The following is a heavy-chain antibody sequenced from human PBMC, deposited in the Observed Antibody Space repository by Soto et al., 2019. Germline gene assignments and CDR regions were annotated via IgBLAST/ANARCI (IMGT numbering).Heavy chain of an antibody. CDR2: VHHSWGS. CDR3: ARQGFGPLHGRVDV. CDR1: GGSISSYY. Sequence: QVQLQESGPGLVKPSETLSLSCTVSGGSISSYYWSWFRQSPGKRMEWIGYVHHSWGSSYNPSLQSRVAISLDTSKSQCSLKVTSVTATDTAVYYCARQGFGPLHGRVDVWGQGTTVTVSS. V-gene: IGHV4-59*08. D-gene: IGHD3-10*01. J-gene: IGHJ6*02.